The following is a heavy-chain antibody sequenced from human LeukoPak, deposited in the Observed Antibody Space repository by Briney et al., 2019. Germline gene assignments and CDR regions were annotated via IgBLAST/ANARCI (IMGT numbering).Heavy chain of an antibody. CDR2: IYSGGST. CDR3: ARDLYGDFDY. CDR1: GFTVSSNY. J-gene: IGHJ4*02. Sequence: PGGSLRLSCAASGFTVSSNYMSWVRQAPGKGLEGVSVIYSGGSTYYSDSVKGRFTISRDNSKNTLYLQMNSLRAEDTAVYYCARDLYGDFDYWGQGTLVTVSS. V-gene: IGHV3-53*01. D-gene: IGHD4-17*01.